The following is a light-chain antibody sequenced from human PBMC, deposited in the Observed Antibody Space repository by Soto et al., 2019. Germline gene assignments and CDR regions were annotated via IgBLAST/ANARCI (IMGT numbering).Light chain of an antibody. CDR2: EVS. J-gene: IGLJ3*02. Sequence: QSALAQPASVSGSPGQSITISCTGTSNDVGGYNYVSWYQQHPGRAPKLMIYEVSHRPSGFSDRFSGSKSGNTASLTISGLQAEDEAHYYCSSYTGTDTVVFGGGTQLTVL. CDR1: SNDVGGYNY. CDR3: SSYTGTDTVV. V-gene: IGLV2-14*01.